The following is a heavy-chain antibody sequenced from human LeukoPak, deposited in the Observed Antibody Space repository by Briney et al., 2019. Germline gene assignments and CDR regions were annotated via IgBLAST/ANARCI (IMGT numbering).Heavy chain of an antibody. V-gene: IGHV4-4*07. CDR2: IYTSGSI. J-gene: IGHJ6*03. D-gene: IGHD6-6*01. CDR3: ARLRRSSSAFRYYYYYMDV. Sequence: SETLSLTCTVSGGSISSYYWSWIRQPAGKGLEWIGRIYTSGSINYNPSLKSRVTMSVDTSKNQFSLKLSSVTAADTAVYYCARLRRSSSAFRYYYYYMDVWGKGTTVTVSS. CDR1: GGSISSYY.